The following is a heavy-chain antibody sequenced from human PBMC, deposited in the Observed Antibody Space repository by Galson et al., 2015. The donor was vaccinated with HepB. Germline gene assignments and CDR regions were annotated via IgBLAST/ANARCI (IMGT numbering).Heavy chain of an antibody. J-gene: IGHJ4*02. CDR3: ARTHSSSWYGGVDY. D-gene: IGHD6-13*01. CDR1: GYTFTGHY. V-gene: IGHV1-2*02. CDR2: INPNSGGT. Sequence: CKASGYTFTGHYMHWVRQAPGQGLEWMGWINPNSGGTNYAQKFQGRVTMTRDTSISTAYMELSRLRSDDTAVYYCARTHSSSWYGGVDYWGQGTLVTVSS.